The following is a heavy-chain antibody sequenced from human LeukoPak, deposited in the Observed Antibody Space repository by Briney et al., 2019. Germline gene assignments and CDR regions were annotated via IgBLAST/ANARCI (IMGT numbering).Heavy chain of an antibody. CDR3: AKESPYMSPRNYYFDY. J-gene: IGHJ4*02. CDR1: GSTFSSYA. V-gene: IGHV3-23*01. Sequence: GGSRRLSLAASGSTFSSYAISWFRKAPGRGPEWFSPISNTGRTYYSDAVEGRFAISRENSKNTVDLQMNSLRVDDTALYYCAKESPYMSPRNYYFDYWGQGALVTVSS. CDR2: ISNTGRT. D-gene: IGHD1-14*01.